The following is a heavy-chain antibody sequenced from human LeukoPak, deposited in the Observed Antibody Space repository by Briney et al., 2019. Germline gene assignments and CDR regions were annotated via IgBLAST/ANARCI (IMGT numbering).Heavy chain of an antibody. CDR2: IKKDGSEK. CDR3: ARDLGGNSGYYFGFGAFDI. CDR1: GFTFSSHR. V-gene: IGHV3-7*01. J-gene: IGHJ3*02. Sequence: GGSLRLSCAASGFTFSSHRMSWVRQAPGKGLEWVANIKKDGSEKYYVDSVKGRFTISRDNAKNSLYLQMNSLRAEDTAVYYCARDLGGNSGYYFGFGAFDIWGQGTMVTVSS. D-gene: IGHD3-22*01.